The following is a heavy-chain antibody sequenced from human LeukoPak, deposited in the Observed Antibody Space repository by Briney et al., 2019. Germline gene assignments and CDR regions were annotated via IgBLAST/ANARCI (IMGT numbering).Heavy chain of an antibody. CDR3: ASRNYYDSSGYYYYYFDY. V-gene: IGHV3-23*01. J-gene: IGHJ4*02. Sequence: GGSLRLSSAASEFTFSNYAMSWVHQAPGKGLEWVSGISGSGTSTYYADSVKGRFTISRDNSKNTLYLQMNSLRAEDTAVYYCASRNYYDSSGYYYYYFDYWGQGILVTVSS. CDR2: ISGSGTST. D-gene: IGHD3-22*01. CDR1: EFTFSNYA.